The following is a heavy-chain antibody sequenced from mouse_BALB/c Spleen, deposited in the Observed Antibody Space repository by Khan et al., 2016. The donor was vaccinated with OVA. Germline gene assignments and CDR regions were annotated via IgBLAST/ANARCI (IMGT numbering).Heavy chain of an antibody. Sequence: QVQLQQSGAELVRPGVSVKISCKASGYTFTDYAMHWVKQRHAKSLEWIGVISTNYGDADYNQKFQGKASMTVARSSSTVYMELARVTSEDSAIYYCVRGGKFAYWGQGTLVTVSA. V-gene: IGHV1S137*01. CDR3: VRGGKFAY. J-gene: IGHJ3*01. CDR2: ISTNYGDA. CDR1: GYTFTDYA. D-gene: IGHD1-1*02.